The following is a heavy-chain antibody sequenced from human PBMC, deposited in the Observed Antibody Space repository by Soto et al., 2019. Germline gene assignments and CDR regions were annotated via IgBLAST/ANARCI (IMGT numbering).Heavy chain of an antibody. CDR3: ARAAGIYSSSSRGDYYYGLDV. Sequence: SVKFSCKASGGTFSSYAISWVRQAPGQGLECMGGLIPIFGTANYAQKFQGRVTITADESTSTAYMELSSLRSEDTAVYYCARAAGIYSSSSRGDYYYGLDVWGQGTTVPVSS. D-gene: IGHD6-6*01. CDR1: GGTFSSYA. J-gene: IGHJ6*02. CDR2: LIPIFGTA. V-gene: IGHV1-69*13.